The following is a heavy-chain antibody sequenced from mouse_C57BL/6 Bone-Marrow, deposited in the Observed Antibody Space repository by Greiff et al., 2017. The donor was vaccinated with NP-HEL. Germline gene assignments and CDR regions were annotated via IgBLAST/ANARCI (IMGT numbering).Heavy chain of an antibody. CDR1: GFNITDDY. J-gene: IGHJ4*01. V-gene: IGHV14-4*01. CDR2: IDPENGDT. CDR3: TTGGSGPYAMDY. Sequence: EVQLQQSGAELMRPGASVKLSCTVSGFNITDDYMHWVKQRPEQGLEWIGWIDPENGDTEYASKFQGKATITADTSSNTAYLQLSSLTSEDTAAYDCTTGGSGPYAMDYWGQGTSVTVSS. D-gene: IGHD1-1*01.